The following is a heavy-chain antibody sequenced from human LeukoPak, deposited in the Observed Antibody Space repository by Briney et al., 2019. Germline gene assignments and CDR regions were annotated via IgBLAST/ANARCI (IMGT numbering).Heavy chain of an antibody. CDR2: INHSGST. Sequence: SETLSLTCAVYGGSFSGYYWSWIRQPPGKGLEWIGEINHSGSTNYNPSLKSRVTISVDTSKNQFSLKLSSVTAADTAVYYCARAALRTPLTYFDYWGQGTLVTVSS. CDR3: ARAALRTPLTYFDY. J-gene: IGHJ4*02. CDR1: GGSFSGYY. D-gene: IGHD5-12*01. V-gene: IGHV4-34*01.